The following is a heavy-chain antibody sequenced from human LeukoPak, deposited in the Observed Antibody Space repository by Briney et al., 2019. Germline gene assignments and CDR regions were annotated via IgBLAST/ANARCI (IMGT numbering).Heavy chain of an antibody. Sequence: KTSETLSLTCTVYGGSFNGYYWSWIRQPPGKGLEWIGEINHSGSTNYNPSLKSRVTISVDTSKNQFSLKLSSVTAADTAVYYCARDRAPERWLQLDAFDIWGQGTMVTVSS. J-gene: IGHJ3*02. D-gene: IGHD5-12*01. CDR1: GGSFNGYY. CDR2: INHSGST. V-gene: IGHV4-34*01. CDR3: ARDRAPERWLQLDAFDI.